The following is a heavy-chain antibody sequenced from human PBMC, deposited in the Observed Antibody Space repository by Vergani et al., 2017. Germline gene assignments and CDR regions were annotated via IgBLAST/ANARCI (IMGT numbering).Heavy chain of an antibody. V-gene: IGHV2-70*04. CDR3: ARDFRGDFLDP. D-gene: IGHD2/OR15-2a*01. CDR1: GFSLTTSAMR. J-gene: IGHJ5*02. CDR2: IEWDDEK. Sequence: QVTLKESGPALVKPTQTLTLTCTFSGFSLTTSAMRVSWIRQPPGRAVEWLARIEWDDEKFYNTSLKDRLSISKDTSKSQVVLTMTNMDPLDTATYYCARDFRGDFLDPWSQGTLVTVTS.